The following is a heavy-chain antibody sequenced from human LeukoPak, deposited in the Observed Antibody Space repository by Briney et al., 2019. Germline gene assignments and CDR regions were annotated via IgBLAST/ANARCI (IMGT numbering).Heavy chain of an antibody. Sequence: GGSLRLSCAASGFSVSTNYMSWVRQAPGKGLEWVSFIYSGGYTYYADSVKGRFTISRDNSKNTVYLQMNSLRDEDTAIYYCGRDEAFDIWGQGTMVTVSS. CDR3: GRDEAFDI. CDR1: GFSVSTNY. J-gene: IGHJ3*02. V-gene: IGHV3-53*01. CDR2: IYSGGYT.